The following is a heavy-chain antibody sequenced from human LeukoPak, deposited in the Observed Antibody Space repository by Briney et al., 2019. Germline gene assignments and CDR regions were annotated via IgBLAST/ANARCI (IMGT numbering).Heavy chain of an antibody. D-gene: IGHD3-16*01. J-gene: IGHJ3*02. CDR3: ARASPGALGAFDI. CDR1: GGSFSGYY. CDR2: INHSGST. Sequence: SETLSLTCAVYGGSFSGYYWSWIRQPPGKGLEWIGEINHSGSTNYNPSLKSRVTISVDTSKNQFSLKLSSVTAADTAVYYCARASPGALGAFDIWGQGTMVTVSS. V-gene: IGHV4-34*01.